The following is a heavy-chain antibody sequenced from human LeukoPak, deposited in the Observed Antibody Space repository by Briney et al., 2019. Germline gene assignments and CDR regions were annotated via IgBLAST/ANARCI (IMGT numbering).Heavy chain of an antibody. CDR3: ATDLYSSGWDPMGY. Sequence: GASVKVSCKVSGYTLTELSMHWVRQAPGKGLEWMGGFDPEDGETIYAQKFQGRVTMTEDTSTDTAYMELSSLRSEDTAVYYCATDLYSSGWDPMGYWGQGTLVTVSS. CDR1: GYTLTELS. V-gene: IGHV1-24*01. D-gene: IGHD6-19*01. J-gene: IGHJ4*02. CDR2: FDPEDGET.